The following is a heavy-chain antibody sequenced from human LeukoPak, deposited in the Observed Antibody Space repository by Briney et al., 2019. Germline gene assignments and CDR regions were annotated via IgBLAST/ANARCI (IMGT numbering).Heavy chain of an antibody. Sequence: GGSLRLSCAASGFTFSNYWMTWVRQAPGKGLERVANIKQDGSKKNYVDSVKGRFTISRDNAKNSLYLQMNSLRAEDTAVYYCATPLDYYDSSGFHQGGDWGQGTLVTVSS. CDR1: GFTFSNYW. J-gene: IGHJ4*02. D-gene: IGHD3-22*01. V-gene: IGHV3-7*03. CDR2: IKQDGSKK. CDR3: ATPLDYYDSSGFHQGGD.